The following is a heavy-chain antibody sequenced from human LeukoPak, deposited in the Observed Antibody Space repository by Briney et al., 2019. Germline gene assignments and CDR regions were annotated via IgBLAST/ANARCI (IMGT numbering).Heavy chain of an antibody. Sequence: GGSLRLSCAASGFTFSSYWMHWVRQAPGKGLVWVSRINSDGSSTNYADSVKGRFTISRDNAKNTLYLQMNSLRAEDAAVYYCARVGDSSGYYGYYYYYYGMDVWGQGTTVTVSS. D-gene: IGHD3-22*01. J-gene: IGHJ6*02. V-gene: IGHV3-74*01. CDR1: GFTFSSYW. CDR2: INSDGSST. CDR3: ARVGDSSGYYGYYYYYYGMDV.